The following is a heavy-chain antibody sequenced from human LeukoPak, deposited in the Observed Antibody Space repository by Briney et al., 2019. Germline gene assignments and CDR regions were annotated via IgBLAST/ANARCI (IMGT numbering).Heavy chain of an antibody. CDR2: IPSGETYE. D-gene: IGHD3-10*01. V-gene: IGHV3-30*14. J-gene: IGHJ4*02. CDR1: GSTSSNIA. Sequence: PGGSLRLSCAVSGSTSSNIAMHWGRQAQGGGIEWDSLIPSGETYEYYADSVKGRFTTPRDNSKNTLYLQLNSLRAEDTAVYYCARASTYYYDSGSSGPHYFDNWGQGTLVTVSS. CDR3: ARASTYYYDSGSSGPHYFDN.